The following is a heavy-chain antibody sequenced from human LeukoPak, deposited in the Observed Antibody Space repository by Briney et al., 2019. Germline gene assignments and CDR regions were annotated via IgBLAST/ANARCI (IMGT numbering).Heavy chain of an antibody. J-gene: IGHJ4*02. V-gene: IGHV3-74*01. CDR1: GFTFRSYW. D-gene: IGHD3-22*01. CDR2: IKSDGSST. Sequence: GGSLRLSRAASGFTFRSYWMHWVRQAPGKGLVWVSRIKSDGSSTIYADSVKGRFTISRDNAKNTLYLQMNSLRAEDTAVYYCTRTYYYDSIDYFDYWGQGALVTVSS. CDR3: TRTYYYDSIDYFDY.